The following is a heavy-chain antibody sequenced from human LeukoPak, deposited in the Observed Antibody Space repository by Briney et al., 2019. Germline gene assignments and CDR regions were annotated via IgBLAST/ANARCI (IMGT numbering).Heavy chain of an antibody. J-gene: IGHJ6*03. V-gene: IGHV4-59*12. D-gene: IGHD3-10*01. CDR1: GGSISSYY. Sequence: SETLSLTCTVSGGSISSYYWSWIRQPPGKGLEWIGYIYYSGSTNYNPSLKSRVTISVDTSKNQFSLKLSSVTAADTAVYYCARRGSGSYRGYYYYYMDVWGKGTTVTVSS. CDR2: IYYSGST. CDR3: ARRGSGSYRGYYYYYMDV.